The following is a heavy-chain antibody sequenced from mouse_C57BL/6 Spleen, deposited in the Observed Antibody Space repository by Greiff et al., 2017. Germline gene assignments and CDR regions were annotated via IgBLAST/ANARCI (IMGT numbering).Heavy chain of an antibody. J-gene: IGHJ3*01. CDR3: ARHDYYGSSYWFAY. Sequence: SGGDLVKPGGSLKLSCAASGFTFSSYGMSWVRQTPDKRLEWVASISSGGSYTYYPDSVKGRFTISRDKANNTLYLQMRSRKSEDTAMYYCARHDYYGSSYWFAYWGQGTLVTVSA. D-gene: IGHD1-1*01. V-gene: IGHV5-6*01. CDR2: ISSGGSYT. CDR1: GFTFSSYG.